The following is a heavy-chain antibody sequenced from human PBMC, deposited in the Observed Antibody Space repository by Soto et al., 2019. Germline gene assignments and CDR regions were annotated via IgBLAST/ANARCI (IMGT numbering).Heavy chain of an antibody. CDR1: GFSFSDYY. CDR2: ISSSGNTI. V-gene: IGHV3-11*01. J-gene: IGHJ6*04. D-gene: IGHD1-20*01. CDR3: ARDSLTYSSVDV. Sequence: QVQLVESGGGLVKPGGSLRLSCAASGFSFSDYYMTWIRQAPGKGLEWVSYISSSGNTIYYADSVKCRFTISRDNAKNTLFLQMSSLRAEDTAMYYCARDSLTYSSVDVWGKGTTVTVSS.